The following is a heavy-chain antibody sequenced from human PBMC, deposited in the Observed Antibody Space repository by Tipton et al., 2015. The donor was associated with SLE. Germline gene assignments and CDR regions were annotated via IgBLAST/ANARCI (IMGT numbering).Heavy chain of an antibody. CDR1: GFTFSHYE. V-gene: IGHV3-53*05. CDR2: IYSGGST. J-gene: IGHJ6*02. CDR3: AREVSGSYRGEDYYYGMDV. Sequence: SLRLSCGGSGFTFSHYEMNWVRQAPGKGLEWVSVIYSGGSTYYADSVKGRFTISRDNSKNTLYLQMNSLRAEDTAVYYCAREVSGSYRGEDYYYGMDVWGQGTTVTVSS. D-gene: IGHD1-26*01.